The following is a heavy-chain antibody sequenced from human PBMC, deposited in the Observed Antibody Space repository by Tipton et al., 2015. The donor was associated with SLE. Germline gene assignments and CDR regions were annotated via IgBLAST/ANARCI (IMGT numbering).Heavy chain of an antibody. CDR2: MYYSGNT. CDR3: ATQGTTYYFDY. V-gene: IGHV4-34*01. J-gene: IGHJ4*02. CDR1: GGSFSVHY. Sequence: TLSLTCAVYGGSFSVHYWSWSWIRQPPGKGLEWIGSMYYSGNTYYNPSLKTRVTISVDTSKNQFSLKLRSVTAADTALYYCATQGTTYYFDYWGQGTLVTVSS. D-gene: IGHD2/OR15-2a*01.